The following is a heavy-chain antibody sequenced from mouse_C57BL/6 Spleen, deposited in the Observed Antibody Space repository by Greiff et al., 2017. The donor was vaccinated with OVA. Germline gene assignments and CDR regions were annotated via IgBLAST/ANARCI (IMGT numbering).Heavy chain of an antibody. D-gene: IGHD2-5*01. CDR3: TGSNYVFFDY. Sequence: EVKLVESGGGLVQPGGSMKLSCVASGFTFSNYWMNWVRQSPEKGLEWVAQIRLKSDNYATHYAESVKGRFTISRDDSKSSVYLQMNNLRADDTGIYYCTGSNYVFFDYWGQGTTLTVSS. V-gene: IGHV6-3*01. CDR2: IRLKSDNYAT. CDR1: GFTFSNYW. J-gene: IGHJ2*01.